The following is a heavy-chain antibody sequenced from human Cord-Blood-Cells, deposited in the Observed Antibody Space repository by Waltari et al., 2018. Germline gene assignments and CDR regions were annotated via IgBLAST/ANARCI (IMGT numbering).Heavy chain of an antibody. V-gene: IGHV3-30*04. CDR3: ARVPRSSSWYYYYYGMDV. CDR2: ISYDGSNK. CDR1: GFTFSSYA. Sequence: QVQLVESGGGVVQPGRSLRLSCAASGFTFSSYAMHWVRQAPGKGLEWVAVISYDGSNKYYADSVKGRFTISRDNSKNTLYLQMNSLRAEDTAVYYCARVPRSSSWYYYYYGMDVWGQGTTVTVSS. D-gene: IGHD6-13*01. J-gene: IGHJ6*02.